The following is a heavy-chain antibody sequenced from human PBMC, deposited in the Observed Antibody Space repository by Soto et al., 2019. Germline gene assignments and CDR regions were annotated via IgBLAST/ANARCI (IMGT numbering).Heavy chain of an antibody. Sequence: QVQLVESGGGVVQAGRSLSLSCTASGLIFSDYGMHWVRQAPGKGLEWVAVLSHDGGNKFYGDSVKGRSTISRDNYKNRRYLAMNSPRVMHTGIYFCAKAFSSCFGEDGLDVWGQGITVTASS. J-gene: IGHJ6*01. CDR1: GLIFSDYG. D-gene: IGHD3-10*01. V-gene: IGHV3-30*18. CDR3: AKAFSSCFGEDGLDV. CDR2: LSHDGGNK.